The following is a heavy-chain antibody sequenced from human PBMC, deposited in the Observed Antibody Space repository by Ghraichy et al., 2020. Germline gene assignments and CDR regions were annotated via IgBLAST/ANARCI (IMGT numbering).Heavy chain of an antibody. CDR1: GASISSSY. Sequence: SETLSLTCTVSGASISSSYWNWIRQPPGKGLEWIGYIYHSGSTNYNPSLKSRVTISVDISKNQFSLKLDSVTGADTAVYYCARDSSIVDPNYYFDLWGRGTLVTVSS. CDR2: IYHSGST. CDR3: ARDSSIVDPNYYFDL. D-gene: IGHD1-7*01. J-gene: IGHJ2*01. V-gene: IGHV4-59*01.